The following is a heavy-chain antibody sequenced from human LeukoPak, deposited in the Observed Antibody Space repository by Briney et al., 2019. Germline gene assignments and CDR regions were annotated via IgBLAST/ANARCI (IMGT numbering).Heavy chain of an antibody. D-gene: IGHD4-17*01. J-gene: IGHJ4*02. V-gene: IGHV4-4*07. CDR3: ALVADDYGDSVFDY. CDR1: GGSISSYY. Sequence: SETLSLTCTVSGGSISSYYWSWIRQPAGKGLEWIGRIYTSGSTNYNPSLKSRVTMSVDTSKNQFSLKLSSVTAADTAVYYCALVADDYGDSVFDYWGQGTLVTVSS. CDR2: IYTSGST.